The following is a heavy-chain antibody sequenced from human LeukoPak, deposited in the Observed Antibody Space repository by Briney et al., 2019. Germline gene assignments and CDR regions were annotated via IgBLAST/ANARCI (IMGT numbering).Heavy chain of an antibody. Sequence: ASVKVSCKASGYTFTSYDINWVRQATGQGLEWMGWMNPNSGNTGYAQKFQGRVTMTRNTPISTAYMELSSLRSEDTAVYYCARGGGPGLRLGPYYYYYGMDVWGQGTTVTVSS. D-gene: IGHD5-12*01. CDR3: ARGGGPGLRLGPYYYYYGMDV. CDR1: GYTFTSYD. CDR2: MNPNSGNT. V-gene: IGHV1-8*01. J-gene: IGHJ6*02.